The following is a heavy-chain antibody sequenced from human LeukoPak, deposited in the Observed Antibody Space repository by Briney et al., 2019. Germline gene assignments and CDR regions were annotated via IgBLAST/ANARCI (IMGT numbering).Heavy chain of an antibody. CDR1: GYTFTGYY. J-gene: IGHJ6*03. D-gene: IGHD6-6*01. CDR2: INSNSGGT. V-gene: IGHV1-2*02. CDR3: ARGPLGSSSSGYYYYMDV. Sequence: ASVKVSCKASGYTFTGYYMHWVRQPPGQGLEWMGWINSNSGGTNYAQKFQGRVTMTRDTSISTAYMEVSRLRPDDTAVYYCARGPLGSSSSGYYYYMDVWGKGTTVTVSS.